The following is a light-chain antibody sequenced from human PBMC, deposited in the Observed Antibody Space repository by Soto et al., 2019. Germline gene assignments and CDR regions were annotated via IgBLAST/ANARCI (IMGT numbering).Light chain of an antibody. CDR2: AAS. CDR1: QGISKY. V-gene: IGKV1-27*01. Sequence: DIQMTQTPPSLSASVGDRVTITCRASQGISKYLAWYQLKPGKLPKLLIYAASTLQSGVPSRFSGSGSGTDFTLTISSLQPEDVATYYCQKYDTAPLFTFGPGTRVDVK. J-gene: IGKJ3*01. CDR3: QKYDTAPLFT.